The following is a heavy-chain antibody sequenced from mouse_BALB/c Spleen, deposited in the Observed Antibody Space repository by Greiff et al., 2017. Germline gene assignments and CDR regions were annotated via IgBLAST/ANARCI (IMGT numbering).Heavy chain of an antibody. CDR2: INPYNDGT. D-gene: IGHD3-1*01. Sequence: EVQLQESGPELVKPGASVKMSCKASGYTFTSYVMHWVKQKPGQGLEWIGYINPYNDGTKYNEKFKGKATLTSDKSSSTAYMELSSLTSEDSAVYYCAREGLGARATWMDYWGQGTSVTVSS. CDR1: GYTFTSYV. V-gene: IGHV1-14*01. J-gene: IGHJ4*01. CDR3: AREGLGARATWMDY.